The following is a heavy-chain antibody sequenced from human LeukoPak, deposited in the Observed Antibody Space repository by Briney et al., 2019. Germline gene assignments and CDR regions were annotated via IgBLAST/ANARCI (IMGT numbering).Heavy chain of an antibody. J-gene: IGHJ5*02. Sequence: PSETLSLTCTVSGGSISSSSYYWGWIRQPPGKGLEWIGSINYSGSTYYNPSLTSQVTISVDTSKNQFSLKLSSVTAADTAVYYCARQGGTLNWFDPWGQGTLVTVSS. CDR3: ARQGGTLNWFDP. CDR2: INYSGST. V-gene: IGHV4-39*01. CDR1: GGSISSSSYY. D-gene: IGHD1-7*01.